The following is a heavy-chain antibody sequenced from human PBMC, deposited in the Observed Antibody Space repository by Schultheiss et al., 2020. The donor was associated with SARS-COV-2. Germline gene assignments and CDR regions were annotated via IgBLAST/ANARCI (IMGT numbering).Heavy chain of an antibody. D-gene: IGHD1-26*01. Sequence: ASVKVSCKASGGTFSSYAISWVRQAPGQGLEWMGWINPNSGGTNYAQKFQGRVTMTRDTSISTAYMELSRLRSDDTAVYYCARTSSGSYSYYGMDVWGQGTTVTVSS. CDR1: GGTFSSYA. CDR2: INPNSGGT. CDR3: ARTSSGSYSYYGMDV. V-gene: IGHV1-2*02. J-gene: IGHJ6*02.